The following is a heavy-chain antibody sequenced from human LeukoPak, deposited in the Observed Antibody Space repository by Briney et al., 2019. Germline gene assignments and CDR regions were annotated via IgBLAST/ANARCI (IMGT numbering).Heavy chain of an antibody. CDR2: IRQDGSEK. D-gene: IGHD5-24*01. Sequence: GGSLRLSCAASGFTFSRYWVSWVRQAPGKGLEWVASIRQDGSEKYSVDSVKGRFTVSRDNAKNSLYLQMNSLRAADTALYYCAREADLGTTISGSFDIWGQGTMVTVSS. CDR1: GFTFSRYW. CDR3: AREADLGTTISGSFDI. J-gene: IGHJ3*02. V-gene: IGHV3-7*01.